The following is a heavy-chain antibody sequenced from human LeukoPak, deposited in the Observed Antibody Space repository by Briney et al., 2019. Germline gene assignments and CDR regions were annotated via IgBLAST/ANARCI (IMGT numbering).Heavy chain of an antibody. CDR2: IYTSGST. Sequence: PSETLSLTCTVSGGYISSYYWSWIRQPAGKGLEWIGRIYTSGSTNYNPSLKSRVTMSVDTSKNQFSLKLSSVTAADTAVYYCARDREDTAMVTWFDPWGQGTLVTVSS. CDR1: GGYISSYY. D-gene: IGHD5-18*01. V-gene: IGHV4-4*07. J-gene: IGHJ5*02. CDR3: ARDREDTAMVTWFDP.